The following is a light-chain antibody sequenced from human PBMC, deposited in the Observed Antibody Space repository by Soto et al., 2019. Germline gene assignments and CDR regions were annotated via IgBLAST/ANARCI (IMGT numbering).Light chain of an antibody. Sequence: EIVVTQSPATLSVSPGEGATLSCRASQSVSSNLAWYQQKPGQAPRPLIYGASTRAPGIPARFSGSGSGTEFTLTVSSLQSEDFAVYYCQQYHKWPPRTFGQGTKVEIK. J-gene: IGKJ1*01. CDR2: GAS. V-gene: IGKV3-15*01. CDR3: QQYHKWPPRT. CDR1: QSVSSN.